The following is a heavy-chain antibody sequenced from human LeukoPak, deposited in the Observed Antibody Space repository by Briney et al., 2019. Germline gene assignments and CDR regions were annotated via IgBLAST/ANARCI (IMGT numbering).Heavy chain of an antibody. CDR2: IYVTAT. J-gene: IGHJ6*03. V-gene: IGHV4-59*08. CDR1: GGSIGTFY. CDR3: ARHIGGGIEDMDV. Sequence: PSETLSHTCTVSGGSIGTFYWSWIRQSPGKGLEWIGYIYVTATRYNPYLQSRLTISVDRSRNQFFLNLSSVTAADTAVYYCARHIGGGIEDMDVWGKGTKVIVSS. D-gene: IGHD3-16*02.